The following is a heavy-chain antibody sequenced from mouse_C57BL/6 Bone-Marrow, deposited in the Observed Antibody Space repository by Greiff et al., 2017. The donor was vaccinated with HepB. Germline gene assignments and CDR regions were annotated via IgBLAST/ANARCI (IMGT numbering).Heavy chain of an antibody. CDR3: ARSSSGA. D-gene: IGHD3-2*02. CDR1: GYTFTSYT. J-gene: IGHJ3*01. Sequence: QVHVKQSGAELARPGASVKMSCKASGYTFTSYTMHWVKQRPGQGLEWIGYINPSSGYTKYNQKFKDKATLTADKSSSTAYMQLSSLTSEDSAVYYCARSSSGAWGQGTLVTVSA. CDR2: INPSSGYT. V-gene: IGHV1-4*01.